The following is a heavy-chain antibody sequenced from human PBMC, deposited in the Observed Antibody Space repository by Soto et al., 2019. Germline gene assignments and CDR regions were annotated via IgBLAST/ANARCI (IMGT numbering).Heavy chain of an antibody. V-gene: IGHV1-3*01. Sequence: AAVKVTCNASGYTFTDHSIYWVRQAPGQRLEWMGWINAGYGNTKSSQKFQDRVTISRDTSASTAYMELTSLRSEDTAVYYCARDTGDGTFDFWGQGTLVTVSS. CDR3: ARDTGDGTFDF. D-gene: IGHD7-27*01. CDR1: GYTFTDHS. J-gene: IGHJ4*02. CDR2: INAGYGNT.